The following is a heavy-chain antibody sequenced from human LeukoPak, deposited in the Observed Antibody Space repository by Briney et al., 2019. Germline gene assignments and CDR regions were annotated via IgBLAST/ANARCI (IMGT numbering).Heavy chain of an antibody. D-gene: IGHD3-10*02. Sequence: GGSLRLSCAASGFTFDNYVMAWFRQAPGKGLEWVSTISALFPNTYSADSVKGRFTISRDNSKGTLYLQMNSLRAEDTAVYYCARVVSFMFGMDVWGQGTTVTVSS. CDR2: ISALFPNT. CDR3: ARVVSFMFGMDV. CDR1: GFTFDNYV. V-gene: IGHV3-23*01. J-gene: IGHJ6*02.